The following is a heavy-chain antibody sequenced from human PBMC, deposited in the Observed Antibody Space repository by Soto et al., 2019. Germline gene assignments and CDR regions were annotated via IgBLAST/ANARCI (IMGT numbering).Heavy chain of an antibody. Sequence: HPGGSLRLSCAASGFTVSSNYMSWVRQAPGKRLEWVSVIYSGGSTYYADSVKGRFTISRDNSKNTLYLQMNNQKAEDTAVYYCARDQGYSHYWGQGTLVTVSS. CDR2: IYSGGST. CDR1: GFTVSSNY. CDR3: ARDQGYSHY. V-gene: IGHV3-66*01. D-gene: IGHD5-18*01. J-gene: IGHJ4*02.